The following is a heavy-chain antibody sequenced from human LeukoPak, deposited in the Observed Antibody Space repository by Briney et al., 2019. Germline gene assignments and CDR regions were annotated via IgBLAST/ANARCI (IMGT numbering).Heavy chain of an antibody. CDR2: ISGSGGST. CDR3: AKRAGGITGTTWGGWFDP. Sequence: GSLRLSCAASGFTFSSYAMSWVRQAPGKGLEWVSAISGSGGSTYYADSVKGRFTISRDNSKNTLYLQMNSLRAEDTAVYYCAKRAGGITGTTWGGWFDPWGQGTLVTVSS. J-gene: IGHJ5*02. CDR1: GFTFSSYA. V-gene: IGHV3-23*01. D-gene: IGHD1-7*01.